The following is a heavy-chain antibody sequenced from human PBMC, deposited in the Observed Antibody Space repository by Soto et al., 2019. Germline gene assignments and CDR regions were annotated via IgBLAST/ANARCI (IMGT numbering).Heavy chain of an antibody. Sequence: QVQLEQSGSEVKKPGASGKVSCRYTGYSFTKYGIHWVRQAPGQGLEWMGWISALNGKRNSAPNFQARVTMATDTPPSTAYLELRSLSFADTAVYFCARGAASSRSPLAAVDVWGQGTEVSVS. CDR1: GYSFTKYG. CDR2: ISALNGKR. J-gene: IGHJ3*01. V-gene: IGHV1-18*01. D-gene: IGHD6-6*01. CDR3: ARGAASSRSPLAAVDV.